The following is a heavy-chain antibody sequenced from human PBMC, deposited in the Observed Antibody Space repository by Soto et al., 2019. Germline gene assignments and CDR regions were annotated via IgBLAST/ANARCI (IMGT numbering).Heavy chain of an antibody. CDR1: GFTFSSYG. V-gene: IGHV3-33*01. CDR2: IWYDGSNK. D-gene: IGHD3-3*01. J-gene: IGHJ6*02. CDR3: ARDIGFNSITIFGVVTKPNYGMDV. Sequence: GGSLRLSCAASGFTFSSYGMHWVRQAPGKGLEWVAVIWYDGSNKHYADSVKGRFTISRDNSKNTLYLQMNSLRAEDTAVYYCARDIGFNSITIFGVVTKPNYGMDVWGQGTTVTVSS.